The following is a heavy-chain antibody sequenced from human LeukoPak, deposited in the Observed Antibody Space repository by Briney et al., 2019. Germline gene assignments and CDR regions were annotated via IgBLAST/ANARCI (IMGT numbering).Heavy chain of an antibody. CDR1: GGSISSYY. CDR3: ARVRYSSGWYDGLDY. Sequence: SETLSLTCTVSGGSISSYYWNWIRQPPGKGLEWIGYIYYSGSTNYNPSLKSRVTISVDTSKNQFSLKLSSVTAADTAVYYCARVRYSSGWYDGLDYWGQRTLVTVSS. V-gene: IGHV4-59*01. D-gene: IGHD6-19*01. CDR2: IYYSGST. J-gene: IGHJ4*02.